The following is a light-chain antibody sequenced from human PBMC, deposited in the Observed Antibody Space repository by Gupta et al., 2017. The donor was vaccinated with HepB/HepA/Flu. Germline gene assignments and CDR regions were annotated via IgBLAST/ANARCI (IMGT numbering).Light chain of an antibody. CDR1: QNILLSSHNKKY. V-gene: IGKV4-1*01. Sequence: DIVMTQSPDHLPVSLGERAAINCKSSQNILLSSHNKKYLSWYQQKSGQPPKLLIYWASTRESGVPDRFSGSGSGTDFNLTISSLQAEDVAVYHCQQYYTPPFTFGGGTKVEIK. CDR2: WAS. J-gene: IGKJ4*01. CDR3: QQYYTPPFT.